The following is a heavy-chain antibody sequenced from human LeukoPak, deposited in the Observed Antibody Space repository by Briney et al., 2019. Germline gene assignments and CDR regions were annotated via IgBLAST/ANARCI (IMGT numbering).Heavy chain of an antibody. J-gene: IGHJ3*02. CDR3: ARDWGTTVTTRVQLRGYDAFDI. V-gene: IGHV4-34*01. CDR1: GGSFSGYY. Sequence: PSETLSLTCAVYGGSFSGYYWSWIRQPPGKGLEWIGEINHSGSTNYNPSLKSRVTISVDTSKNQFSLKLSSVTAADTAVYYCARDWGTTVTTRVQLRGYDAFDIWGQGTMVTVSS. CDR2: INHSGST. D-gene: IGHD4-11*01.